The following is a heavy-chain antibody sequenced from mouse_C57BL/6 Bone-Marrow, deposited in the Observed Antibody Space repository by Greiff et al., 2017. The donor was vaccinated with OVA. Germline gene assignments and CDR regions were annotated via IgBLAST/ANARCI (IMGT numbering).Heavy chain of an antibody. J-gene: IGHJ2*01. Sequence: VQRVESGAELVRPGTSVKMSCKASGYTFTNYWIGWAKQRPGHGLEWIGVIYPGGGYTNYNEKFKGKATLTADKSSSTAYMQFSSLTSEDSAIYYCARGVTYYFDYWGQGTTLTVSS. CDR3: ARGVTYYFDY. CDR2: IYPGGGYT. D-gene: IGHD2-2*01. CDR1: GYTFTNYW. V-gene: IGHV1-63*01.